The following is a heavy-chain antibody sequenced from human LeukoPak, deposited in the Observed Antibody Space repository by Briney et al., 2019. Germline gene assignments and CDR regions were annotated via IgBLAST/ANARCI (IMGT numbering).Heavy chain of an antibody. CDR1: GGSTSSSSYY. V-gene: IGHV4-39*07. CDR2: IYYSGST. CDR3: ARVVPEDAFDI. J-gene: IGHJ3*02. Sequence: SETLSLTCTVSGGSTSSSSYYWGWIRQPPGKELEWIGSIYYSGSTYYNSSLKSRVTISVDKSKNQFSLKLSSVTAADTAVYYCARVVPEDAFDIWGQGTMVTVSS. D-gene: IGHD3-10*02.